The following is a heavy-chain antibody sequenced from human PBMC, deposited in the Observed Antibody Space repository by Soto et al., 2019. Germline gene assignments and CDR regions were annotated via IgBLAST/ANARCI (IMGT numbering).Heavy chain of an antibody. CDR1: GFTFSNAW. V-gene: IGHV3-15*07. J-gene: IGHJ4*02. Sequence: EVQLVESGGGLVQPGGSLRLSCAASGFTFSNAWMNWVRQAPGKGLEWVGRIKSKTDGGTTDYAAPVKGRFTISRDDSKNTLYLQMNSLKTEDTAVYYCTTVEVLRGSWNVGGGDFDYWGQGTLVTVSS. D-gene: IGHD1-26*01. CDR3: TTVEVLRGSWNVGGGDFDY. CDR2: IKSKTDGGTT.